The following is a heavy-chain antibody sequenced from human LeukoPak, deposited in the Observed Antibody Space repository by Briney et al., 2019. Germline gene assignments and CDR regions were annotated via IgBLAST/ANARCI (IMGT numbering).Heavy chain of an antibody. V-gene: IGHV6-1*01. Sequence: SQTLSLTCAISGDSVSSNSVTWNWIRQSPSRGLESLGRTYYRSTWYNDYAVSVRGRITVNPDTSKNQFSLHRNSVTPEDTAVYYCARRLTQYDCFDPWGQGILVTVSS. D-gene: IGHD2-2*01. CDR1: GDSVSSNSVT. CDR2: TYYRSTWYN. CDR3: ARRLTQYDCFDP. J-gene: IGHJ5*02.